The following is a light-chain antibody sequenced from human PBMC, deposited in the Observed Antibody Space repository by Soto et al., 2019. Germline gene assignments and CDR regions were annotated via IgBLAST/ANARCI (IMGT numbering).Light chain of an antibody. CDR1: QTVSSN. CDR3: QQYDDWPPFT. J-gene: IGKJ3*01. Sequence: EIVMTQSPATLSVSPGERATLSFRASQTVSSNLAWYQQKPPQDPRLLIICASTRAAGIPARFSGSGSGTEVTLTISSLQPEDFSVYYCQQYDDWPPFTVGRGTRVDI. CDR2: CAS. V-gene: IGKV3-15*01.